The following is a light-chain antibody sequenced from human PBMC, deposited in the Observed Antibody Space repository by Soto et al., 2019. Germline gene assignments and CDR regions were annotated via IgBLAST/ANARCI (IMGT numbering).Light chain of an antibody. CDR2: INN. CDR3: AAWDDSLNVVV. V-gene: IGLV1-44*01. J-gene: IGLJ2*01. CDR1: SSNIGSNT. Sequence: QTVVTQPPSASGTPGQRVTVSCSGSSSNIGSNTVSWYQQLPGTAPKLLIYINNQRPSGVPDRFSGSKSGTSASLAISGLQSEDEADYYCAAWDDSLNVVVFGGGTKVTVL.